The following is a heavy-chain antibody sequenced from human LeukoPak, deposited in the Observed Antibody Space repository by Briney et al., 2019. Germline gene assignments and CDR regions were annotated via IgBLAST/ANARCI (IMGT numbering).Heavy chain of an antibody. CDR3: ARWPHCQDF. CDR1: GFTFSDFY. Sequence: AGGSLRLSCAASGFTFSDFYMSWVRQAPGKGLEWVANINKDGSEEKYVDSVKGRFTISRDNAENSLYLQMSSLRADDTAVYYCARWPHCQDFWGRGTRVTVSS. CDR2: INKDGSEE. J-gene: IGHJ4*02. V-gene: IGHV3-7*03.